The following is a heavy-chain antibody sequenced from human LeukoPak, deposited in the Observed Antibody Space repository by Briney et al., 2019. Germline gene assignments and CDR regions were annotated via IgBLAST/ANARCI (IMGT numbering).Heavy chain of an antibody. V-gene: IGHV1-2*06. J-gene: IGHJ4*02. CDR1: GYTFTGYY. D-gene: IGHD2-8*02. Sequence: ASVEVSCKASGYTFTGYYMHWVRQAPGQGLEWMGRINPNSGGTNYAQKFQGRVTMTRDTSISTAYMGLSRLRSDDTAVYYCARDRGVWAYDYWGQGTLVTVSS. CDR2: INPNSGGT. CDR3: ARDRGVWAYDY.